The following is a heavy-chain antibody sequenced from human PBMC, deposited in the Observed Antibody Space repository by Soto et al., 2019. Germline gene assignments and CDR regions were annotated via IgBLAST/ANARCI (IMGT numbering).Heavy chain of an antibody. Sequence: VGSLRLSCAASGFTFSSYEMNWVRQAPGKGLEWVSYISSSGSTIYYADSVKGRFTISRDNAKNSLYLQMNSLRAEDTAVYYCARVPAAKYYYYGMDVWGQGTTVTVSS. CDR2: ISSSGSTI. D-gene: IGHD2-2*01. CDR1: GFTFSSYE. J-gene: IGHJ6*02. CDR3: ARVPAAKYYYYGMDV. V-gene: IGHV3-48*03.